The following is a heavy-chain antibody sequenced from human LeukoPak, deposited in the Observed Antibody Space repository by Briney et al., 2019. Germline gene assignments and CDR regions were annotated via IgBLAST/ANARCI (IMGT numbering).Heavy chain of an antibody. CDR3: ATGEKVRGVIIRDY. CDR2: MNPNSGNT. CDR1: GYTFTSYD. Sequence: GASVKVSCKASGYTFTSYDINWVRQATGQGLEWMGWMNPNSGNTGYAQKFQGRVTMTRNTSISTAYMELSSLRSEDTAVYYCATGEKVRGVIIRDYWGQGTLVTVSS. J-gene: IGHJ4*02. D-gene: IGHD3-10*01. V-gene: IGHV1-8*01.